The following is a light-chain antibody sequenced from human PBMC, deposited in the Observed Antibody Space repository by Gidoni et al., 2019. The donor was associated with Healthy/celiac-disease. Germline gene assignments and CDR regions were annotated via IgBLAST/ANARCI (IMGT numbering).Light chain of an antibody. CDR1: QSISSY. CDR3: QQSYSTPRIT. CDR2: AAS. Sequence: DIQMTQSPSSLSASVGDRVTITCRASQSISSYLNWYQQKPGKAPQLLIYAASSLQSGVPSRFSGSGSGTDFTLTISSLQPEDFATYYCQQSYSTPRITFGQGTRLEIK. V-gene: IGKV1-39*01. J-gene: IGKJ5*01.